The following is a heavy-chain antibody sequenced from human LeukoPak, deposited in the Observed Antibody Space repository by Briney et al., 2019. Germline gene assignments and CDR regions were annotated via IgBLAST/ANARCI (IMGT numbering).Heavy chain of an antibody. J-gene: IGHJ4*02. CDR2: INTDWRST. CDR3: AKDRSSGWYDY. Sequence: GGSLRLSCVASGFSFRNYAIHWVRQAPGKGLEYVSVINTDWRSTYYADSVKGRFTISRDNSKNTVYLQMGSLRGEDTAVYYCAKDRSSGWYDYWGQGTLVTVSS. D-gene: IGHD6-19*01. V-gene: IGHV3-64*02. CDR1: GFSFRNYA.